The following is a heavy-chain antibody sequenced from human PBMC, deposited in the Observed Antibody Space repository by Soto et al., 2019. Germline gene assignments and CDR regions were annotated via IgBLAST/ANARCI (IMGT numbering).Heavy chain of an antibody. V-gene: IGHV4-59*08. CDR1: GFTFSSYA. CDR3: ARRTCGGGSCLFDF. CDR2: IYYSGST. Sequence: GSLRLSCAASGFTFSSYAMSWVRQAPGKGLEWIGDIYYSGSTNYNPSLKSRVTISVDTSKNQFSLKLSSVTAADTAVYYCARRTCGGGSCLFDFWGQGAQVTVSS. D-gene: IGHD2-15*01. J-gene: IGHJ4*02.